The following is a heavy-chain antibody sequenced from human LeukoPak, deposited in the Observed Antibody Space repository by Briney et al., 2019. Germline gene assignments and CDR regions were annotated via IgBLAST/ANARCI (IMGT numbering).Heavy chain of an antibody. CDR2: INPNSGGT. CDR3: ASSSGYTIFGVASFSL. D-gene: IGHD3-3*01. Sequence: GASVKVSCKASGYTFTGYYMHWVRQAPGQGLEWMGWINPNSGGTNYAQKFQGRVTMTRNTSISTAYMELSSLRSEDTAVYYCASSSGYTIFGVASFSLWGQGTLVTVSS. J-gene: IGHJ4*02. V-gene: IGHV1-2*02. CDR1: GYTFTGYY.